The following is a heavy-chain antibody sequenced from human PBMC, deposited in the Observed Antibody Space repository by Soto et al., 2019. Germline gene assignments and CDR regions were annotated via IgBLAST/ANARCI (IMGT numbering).Heavy chain of an antibody. D-gene: IGHD6-13*01. CDR2: ISWNSGSI. V-gene: IGHV3-9*01. J-gene: IGHJ4*02. CDR1: GFTFDDYA. CDR3: AKDAQGSSGWYTLDY. Sequence: ALRLSCAASGFTFDDYAMHWVRQAPGKGLEWVSGISWNSGSIGYADSVKGRFTISRDSAKNSLYLQMNSLRAEDTALYYCAKDAQGSSGWYTLDYWGQGTLVTVSS.